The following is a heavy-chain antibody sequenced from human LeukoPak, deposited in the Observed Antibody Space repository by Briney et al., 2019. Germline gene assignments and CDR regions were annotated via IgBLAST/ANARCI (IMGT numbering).Heavy chain of an antibody. V-gene: IGHV4-59*08. Sequence: KPSETLSLTCTVSGGSISSYYWSWIRQPPGKGLEWIGFIYYSGSTNYNPSLKSRVTISVDTSKNQFSLKLSSVTAADTAVYYCARLNYYDSSGGGYFDYWGQGTLVTVSS. CDR2: IYYSGST. CDR3: ARLNYYDSSGGGYFDY. D-gene: IGHD3-22*01. CDR1: GGSISSYY. J-gene: IGHJ4*02.